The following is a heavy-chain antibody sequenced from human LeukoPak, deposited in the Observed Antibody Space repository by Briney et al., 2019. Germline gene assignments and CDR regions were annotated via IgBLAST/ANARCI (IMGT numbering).Heavy chain of an antibody. D-gene: IGHD6-19*01. V-gene: IGHV3-48*03. CDR1: GFTFSSYE. Sequence: PGGSLRLSCAASGFTFSSYEMNWVRQAPGKGLEWVSYISSSGSTIYYADSVKGRFTISRDNAKNSLYLQMNSLKTEDTAVYYCTTDPSIAVAANFDYWGQGTLVTVSS. CDR2: ISSSGSTI. CDR3: TTDPSIAVAANFDY. J-gene: IGHJ4*02.